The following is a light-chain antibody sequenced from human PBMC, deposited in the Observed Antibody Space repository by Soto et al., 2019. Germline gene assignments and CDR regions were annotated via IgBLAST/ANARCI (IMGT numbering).Light chain of an antibody. CDR3: QETHSFPLT. CDR2: ASS. V-gene: IGKV1D-12*01. J-gene: IGKJ4*01. CDR1: QGISNW. Sequence: DIQMTQSPSSVSASVGDRVTITCRATQGISNWLAWYQQKPGEAPKLLIYASSNLQPGVPLRFSGSGSWTDFNLTISSLQPEDFATYYCQETHSFPLTFGGGTKVEIK.